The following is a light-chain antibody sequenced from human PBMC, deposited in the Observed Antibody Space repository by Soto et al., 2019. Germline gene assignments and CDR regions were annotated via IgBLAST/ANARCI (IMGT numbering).Light chain of an antibody. V-gene: IGLV2-14*01. CDR3: RSYPTGRPV. CDR1: SSDVGGYNY. J-gene: IGLJ2*01. Sequence: QSVLTQPASVSGSLGQSITISCTGTSSDVGGYNYVSWYQQHPGKAPKLMIYDVSNRPSGVSNRFSGSKSGNTASLTISGPPAEDEGVYSGRSYPTGRPVFAGGTKLP. CDR2: DVS.